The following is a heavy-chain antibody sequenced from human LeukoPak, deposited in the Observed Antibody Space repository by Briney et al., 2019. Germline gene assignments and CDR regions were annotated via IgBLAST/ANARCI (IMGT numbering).Heavy chain of an antibody. CDR3: AKGGSSWYAVWFDP. CDR2: ISGSGGST. D-gene: IGHD6-13*01. CDR1: GFTFSGYA. Sequence: GGSLRLSCAASGFTFSGYAMSWVRQAPGKGLEWVSAISGSGGSTYYADSVKGRFTISRDNSKNTLYLQMNSLRAEDTAVYYCAKGGSSWYAVWFDPWGQGTLVTVSS. J-gene: IGHJ5*02. V-gene: IGHV3-23*01.